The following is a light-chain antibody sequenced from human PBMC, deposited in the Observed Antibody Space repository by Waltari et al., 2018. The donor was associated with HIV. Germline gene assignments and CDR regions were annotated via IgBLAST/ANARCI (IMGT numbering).Light chain of an antibody. Sequence: QSALTQPASVSGSLGQSVTISCLASSNATANYKSFSWYQTHPDKSPKLVIYDPSSRPSGSPGRCSGSQSGNTAYLTISELQIEDECDYYCTSCVSNGALFFGGGTRVTVL. CDR2: DPS. CDR3: TSCVSNGALF. V-gene: IGLV2-14*01. J-gene: IGLJ2*01. CDR1: SNATANYKS.